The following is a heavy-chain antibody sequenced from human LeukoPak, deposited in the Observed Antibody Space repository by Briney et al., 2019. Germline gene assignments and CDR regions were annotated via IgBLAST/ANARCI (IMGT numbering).Heavy chain of an antibody. D-gene: IGHD3-3*01. V-gene: IGHV3-30-3*01. CDR3: AREGSITIFGVVIYYYYYMDV. J-gene: IGHJ6*03. Sequence: GGSLRLSCAASGFTFSSYAMHWVRQAPGKGLEWVAVISYDGSNKYYADSVKGRFTISRDNSKNTLYLQMNSLRAEDTAVYYCAREGSITIFGVVIYYYYYMDVWGKGTTVTVSS. CDR1: GFTFSSYA. CDR2: ISYDGSNK.